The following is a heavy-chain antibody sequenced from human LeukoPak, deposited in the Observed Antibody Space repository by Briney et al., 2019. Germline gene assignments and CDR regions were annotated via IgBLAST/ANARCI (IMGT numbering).Heavy chain of an antibody. CDR1: GFTFSSYW. V-gene: IGHV3-7*01. CDR3: ARSSAREYCSSATCYLIGAFDI. D-gene: IGHD2-2*01. Sequence: GGSLRLSCAASGFTFSSYWMIWVRRAPGKGPEWVANIKQDGSEKYYVDSVKGRFTISRDNAKNSLYLQMNSLRAEDTAVYYCARSSAREYCSSATCYLIGAFDIWGQGTMVTVSS. J-gene: IGHJ3*02. CDR2: IKQDGSEK.